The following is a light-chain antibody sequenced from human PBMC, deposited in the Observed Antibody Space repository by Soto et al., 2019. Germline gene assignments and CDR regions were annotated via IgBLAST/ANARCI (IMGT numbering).Light chain of an antibody. J-gene: IGLJ1*01. V-gene: IGLV2-14*03. CDR3: RSYTTSNTRQIV. CDR1: SSDVGGYNY. Sequence: QSVLTQPASVSGSPGQSITISCTGTSSDVGGYNYVSWYQHHPGKAPKLIIYDVSNRPSGVSNRFSGSKSGNTASLPISGLQPEDEADYYCRSYTTSNTRQIVFGTGTKVTV. CDR2: DVS.